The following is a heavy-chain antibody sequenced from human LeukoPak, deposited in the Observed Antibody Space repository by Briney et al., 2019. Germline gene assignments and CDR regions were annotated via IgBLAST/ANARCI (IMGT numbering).Heavy chain of an antibody. CDR3: ARRWNYRRNYYIDV. J-gene: IGHJ6*03. V-gene: IGHV4-34*01. Sequence: SETLSLTCAVYGGSFSNYYWSWIRQSPGKGLEWIGEINDSGTINYNPSLMSRVTISVDKSKNQFSLKLSSVTAADTAVYYCARRWNYRRNYYIDVWGKGATVSVSS. D-gene: IGHD1-7*01. CDR2: INDSGTI. CDR1: GGSFSNYY.